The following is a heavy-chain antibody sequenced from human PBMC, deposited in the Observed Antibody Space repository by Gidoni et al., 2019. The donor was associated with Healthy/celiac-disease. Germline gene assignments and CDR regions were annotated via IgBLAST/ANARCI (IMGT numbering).Heavy chain of an antibody. Sequence: QVQLVQSGAEVKKPGASVKVSCKASGYTFTSYAMHWVRQAPGKGLEGMGWINAGNDKTKYSQKFQGRVTITRNTSARTANRGLRSLESKDTAVYYGAREGDNFLTGYYGNYGGKGTRVPSPQ. V-gene: IGHV1-3*01. D-gene: IGHD3-9*01. CDR3: AREGDNFLTGYYGNY. CDR1: GYTFTSYA. J-gene: IGHJ4*02. CDR2: INAGNDKT.